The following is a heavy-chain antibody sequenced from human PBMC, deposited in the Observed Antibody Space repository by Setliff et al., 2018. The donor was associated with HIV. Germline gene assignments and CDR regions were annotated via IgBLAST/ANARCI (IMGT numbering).Heavy chain of an antibody. V-gene: IGHV4-59*12. CDR2: IYYTGTT. Sequence: LSLTCIVSRGPISRFYWSWIRQPPGKGLEWIGYIYYTGTTNYNPSLKSRVTISVDTSKNQLSLKLSSVTAADTAVYYCARDRPPSTVDMLGAFDRWGQGTMVTVSS. CDR3: ARDRPPSTVDMLGAFDR. D-gene: IGHD4-17*01. J-gene: IGHJ3*02. CDR1: RGPISRFY.